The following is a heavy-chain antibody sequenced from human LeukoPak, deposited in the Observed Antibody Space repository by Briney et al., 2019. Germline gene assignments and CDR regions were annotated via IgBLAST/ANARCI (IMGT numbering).Heavy chain of an antibody. V-gene: IGHV4-34*01. CDR1: GGSFSGYY. CDR2: IYYSGST. Sequence: PSETLSLTCAVYGGSFSGYYWSWIRQPPGKGLEWIGYIYYSGSTYYNPSLKSRVTISVDTYKNQFSLKLSSVTAADTAVYYCARLNCSGGSCYSVDHWGQGTLVTVSS. CDR3: ARLNCSGGSCYSVDH. D-gene: IGHD2-15*01. J-gene: IGHJ5*02.